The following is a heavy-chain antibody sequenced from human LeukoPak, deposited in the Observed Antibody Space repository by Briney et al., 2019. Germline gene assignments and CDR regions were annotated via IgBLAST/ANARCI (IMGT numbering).Heavy chain of an antibody. V-gene: IGHV1-46*01. D-gene: IGHD1-26*01. J-gene: IGHJ4*02. CDR1: GYTFSTFQ. CDR2: IKPSEGST. CDR3: ARLTTTRWYSHFDF. Sequence: ASVKVSCKASGYTFSTFQMHWVRQAPGQGLEWMGFIKPSEGSTVYARQFQGRLTMTRDTSTNTVFVELSSLTSEDTAVYYCARLTTTRWYSHFDFWGQGTLVTVSS.